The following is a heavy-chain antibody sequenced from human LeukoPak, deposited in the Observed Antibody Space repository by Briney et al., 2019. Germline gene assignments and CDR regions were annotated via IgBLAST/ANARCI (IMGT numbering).Heavy chain of an antibody. J-gene: IGHJ4*02. D-gene: IGHD5-12*01. V-gene: IGHV3-30*03. Sequence: GGSLRLSCAASGFIFSTFGMHWVRQAPGKGLEWVALISYDGSNKYYADSVKGRFTISRDNSKNTLYLQMNSLRAEDTAVYYCARDPLVATILYYFDYWGQGTLVTVSS. CDR1: GFIFSTFG. CDR3: ARDPLVATILYYFDY. CDR2: ISYDGSNK.